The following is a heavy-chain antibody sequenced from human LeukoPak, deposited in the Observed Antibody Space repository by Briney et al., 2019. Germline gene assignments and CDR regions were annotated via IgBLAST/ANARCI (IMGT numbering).Heavy chain of an antibody. D-gene: IGHD1-26*01. J-gene: IGHJ3*02. V-gene: IGHV3-21*01. CDR1: GFTFSSYS. CDR2: ISSSSSYI. CDR3: ARDSAIVGADDAFDI. Sequence: GSLRLSCAASGFTFSSYSMNWVRQAPGKGLEWVSSISSSSSYIYYADSVKGRFTISRDNAKNSLYLQMNSLRAEDTAVYYCARDSAIVGADDAFDIWGQGTMVTVSS.